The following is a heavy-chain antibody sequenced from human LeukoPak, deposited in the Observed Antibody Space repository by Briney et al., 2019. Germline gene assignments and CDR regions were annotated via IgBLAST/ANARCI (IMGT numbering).Heavy chain of an antibody. V-gene: IGHV1-8*03. CDR1: GYTFTTYH. CDR2: MNPYSGDR. CDR3: ARTTSLTASGYDY. J-gene: IGHJ4*02. Sequence: ASVKVSCKTSGYTFTTYHINWVRQATGQGLEWLGWMNPYSGDRGYAQKFQGRLSITSDTSISTAYMELSSLRSDDTAVYFCARTTSLTASGYDYWGQGTLVTVS. D-gene: IGHD4-17*01.